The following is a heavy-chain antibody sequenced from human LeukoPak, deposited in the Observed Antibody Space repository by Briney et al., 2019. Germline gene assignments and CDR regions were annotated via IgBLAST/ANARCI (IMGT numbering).Heavy chain of an antibody. V-gene: IGHV4-59*01. CDR2: IYYSGST. Sequence: SETLSLTCTVSGGSISSYYWSWIRQPPGKGLEWIGYIYYSGSTNYNPSLKSRVTISVDTSKNQFSLKLSSVTAADTAVYYCAKAPVTTCRGAFCYPFDYWGLGTLVTVSS. CDR1: GGSISSYY. D-gene: IGHD2-15*01. CDR3: AKAPVTTCRGAFCYPFDY. J-gene: IGHJ4*02.